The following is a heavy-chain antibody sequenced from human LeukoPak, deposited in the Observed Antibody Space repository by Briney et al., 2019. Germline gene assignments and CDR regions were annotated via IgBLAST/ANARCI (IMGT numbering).Heavy chain of an antibody. J-gene: IGHJ3*02. CDR2: IDWDDDK. D-gene: IGHD6-19*01. CDR3: ARIRYSSGWYAFDI. V-gene: IGHV2-70*11. CDR1: GFSLSTSGMC. Sequence: SGPTLVNPTQTLTLTCTFSGFSLSTSGMCVSWIRQPPGKALEWLARIDWDDDKYYSTSLETRLTISKDTSKNQVVLTMINMDPVDTATYYCARIRYSSGWYAFDIWGQGTMVTVSS.